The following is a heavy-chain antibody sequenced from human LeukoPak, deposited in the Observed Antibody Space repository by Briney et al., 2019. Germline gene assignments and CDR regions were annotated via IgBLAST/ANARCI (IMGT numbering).Heavy chain of an antibody. Sequence: SETLSLTCTVSGGSISSYYWSWIRQPPGKGLEWIGYIYYSGSTNYNPSLKSRVTISVDTSKNQFSLKLSSVTAADTAVYYCARAGGDYDILTGYYIMDWFDPWGQGTLVTVSS. CDR1: GGSISSYY. CDR2: IYYSGST. V-gene: IGHV4-59*01. CDR3: ARAGGDYDILTGYYIMDWFDP. J-gene: IGHJ5*02. D-gene: IGHD3-9*01.